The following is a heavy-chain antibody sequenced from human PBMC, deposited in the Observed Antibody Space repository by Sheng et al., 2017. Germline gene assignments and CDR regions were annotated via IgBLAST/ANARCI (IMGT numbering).Heavy chain of an antibody. J-gene: IGHJ6*02. CDR1: GFTFSSYA. D-gene: IGHD5-18*01. CDR3: ARDKSRQLWLLSYYYGMDV. Sequence: QVQLVESGGGVVQPGRSLRLSCAASGFTFSSYAMHWVRQAPGKGLEWVAVISYDGSNKYYADSVKGRFTISRDNSKNTLYLQMNSLRAEDTAVYYCARDKSRQLWLLSYYYGMDVWGQGTTVTVSS. CDR2: ISYDGSNK. V-gene: IGHV3-30*04.